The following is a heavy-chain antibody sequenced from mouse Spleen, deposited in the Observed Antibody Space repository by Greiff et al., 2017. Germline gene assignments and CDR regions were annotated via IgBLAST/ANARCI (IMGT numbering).Heavy chain of an antibody. CDR1: GYTFTSYV. D-gene: IGHD1-1*01. J-gene: IGHJ2*01. V-gene: IGHV1-14*01. Sequence: EVKLMESGPELVKPGASVKMSCKASGYTFTSYVMHWVKQKPGQGLEWIGYINPYNDGTKYNEKFKGKATLTSDKSSSTAYMELSSLTSEDSAVYYCARDYGSSYIDYWGQGTTLTVSS. CDR3: ARDYGSSYIDY. CDR2: INPYNDGT.